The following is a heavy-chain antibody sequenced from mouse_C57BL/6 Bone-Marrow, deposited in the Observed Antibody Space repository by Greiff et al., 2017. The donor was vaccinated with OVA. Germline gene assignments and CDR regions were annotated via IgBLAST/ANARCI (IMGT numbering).Heavy chain of an antibody. V-gene: IGHV5-2*01. CDR3: ARHPSYYYGSSPYAMDY. J-gene: IGHJ4*01. D-gene: IGHD1-1*01. CDR2: INSDGGST. Sequence: EVKLMESGGGLVQPGESLKLSCESNEYEFPSHDMSWVRKTPEKRLELVAAINSDGGSTYYPDTMERRFIISRDNTKKTLYLQMSSLRSEDTALYYCARHPSYYYGSSPYAMDYWGQGTSVTVSS. CDR1: EYEFPSHD.